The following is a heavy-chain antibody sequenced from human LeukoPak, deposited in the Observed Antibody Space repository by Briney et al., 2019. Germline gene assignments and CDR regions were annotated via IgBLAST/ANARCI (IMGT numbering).Heavy chain of an antibody. CDR1: GDSISTYH. V-gene: IGHV4-59*01. CDR3: ARDKQHSYGRYFDH. J-gene: IGHJ4*02. D-gene: IGHD3-16*01. Sequence: SETVSLTCTVSGDSISTYHWNWIRKPPGKGLEWIGYMQSNGNSKYNPSLGSRVTIFIDTSKSQVALILSSVTAADTAVYYCARDKQHSYGRYFDHWGQGALVTVSS. CDR2: MQSNGNS.